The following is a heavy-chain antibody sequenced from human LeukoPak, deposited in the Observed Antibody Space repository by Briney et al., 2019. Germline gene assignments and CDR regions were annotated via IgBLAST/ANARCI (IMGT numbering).Heavy chain of an antibody. CDR3: ANLDAEYGMDV. CDR1: GGTFSSYA. D-gene: IGHD5-18*01. J-gene: IGHJ6*02. V-gene: IGHV1-69*04. Sequence: GASVKVSCKASGGTFSSYAISWVRQAPGQGLEWMGRIIPILGIANYAQKFQGRVTITADKSTSTAYMELSSLRSEDTAVYYCANLDAEYGMDVWGQGTTVTVSS. CDR2: IIPILGIA.